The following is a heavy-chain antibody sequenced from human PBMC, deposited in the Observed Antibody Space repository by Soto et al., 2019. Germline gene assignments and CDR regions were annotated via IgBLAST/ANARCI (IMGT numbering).Heavy chain of an antibody. J-gene: IGHJ4*02. CDR3: ATGGGSKYSGAYLDPFDY. Sequence: SVKVCCKASGGTFSSYASSWVRQAPGQGLEWMGGIIPIFGTANYAQKFQGRVTITADESTSTAYMELSSLRSEDTAVYYCATGGGSKYSGAYLDPFDYWGQGTLVTVSS. CDR2: IIPIFGTA. V-gene: IGHV1-69*13. CDR1: GGTFSSYA. D-gene: IGHD5-18*01.